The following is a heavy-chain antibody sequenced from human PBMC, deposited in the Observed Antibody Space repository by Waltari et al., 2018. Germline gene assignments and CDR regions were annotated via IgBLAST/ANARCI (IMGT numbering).Heavy chain of an antibody. V-gene: IGHV1-46*01. J-gene: IGHJ5*02. CDR1: GYTFTRYY. D-gene: IGHD6-19*01. CDR2: INPSGGST. Sequence: QVQLVQSGAEVKKPGASVKVSCKASGYTFTRYYMQWVRQAPGQGLDWMGIINPSGGSTSYAQKFQGRVTMTRDTSTSTVYMELSSLRSEDTAVYYCAMGPAVAGSGWFDPWGQGTLVTVSS. CDR3: AMGPAVAGSGWFDP.